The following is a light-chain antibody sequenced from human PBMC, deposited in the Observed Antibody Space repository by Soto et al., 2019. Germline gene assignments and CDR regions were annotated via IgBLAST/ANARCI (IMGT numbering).Light chain of an antibody. Sequence: SYELTQPPSVSVAPGQTATITCGGKNIGSKSVHWYQQKPGQAPVLVVSDDSDRPSGIPERFSGSNSGNTATLTISRVEAGDQADYCCQVWDGSSDHPVFGGGTKLTVL. CDR1: NIGSKS. J-gene: IGLJ2*01. CDR3: QVWDGSSDHPV. CDR2: DDS. V-gene: IGLV3-21*02.